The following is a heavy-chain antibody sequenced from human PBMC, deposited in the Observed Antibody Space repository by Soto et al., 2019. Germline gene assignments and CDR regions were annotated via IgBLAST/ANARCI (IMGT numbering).Heavy chain of an antibody. CDR1: GGSISSGDYY. J-gene: IGHJ6*02. D-gene: IGHD3-3*01. CDR3: AKDPVSITIFGVNGMDV. CDR2: IYYSGST. V-gene: IGHV4-30-4*01. Sequence: QVQLQESGPGLVKPSQTLSLTCTVSGGSISSGDYYWSWIRQPPGKGREWIGYIYYSGSTYYNPSLKSRVTISVDTSKNQFSLKLSSVTAADTAVYYCAKDPVSITIFGVNGMDVWGQGTTVTVSS.